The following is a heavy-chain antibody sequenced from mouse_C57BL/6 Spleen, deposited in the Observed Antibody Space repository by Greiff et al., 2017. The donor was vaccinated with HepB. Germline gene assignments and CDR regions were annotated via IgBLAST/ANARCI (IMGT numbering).Heavy chain of an antibody. CDR1: GYTFTSYW. V-gene: IGHV1-55*01. J-gene: IGHJ4*01. D-gene: IGHD1-1*01. Sequence: QVQLQQPGAELVKPGASVKLSCKASGYTFTSYWITWVQQRPGQGLEWIGDIYPGSGSTNYNEKFKSKATLTVDTSSSTDYMQLSSLTSEDSAVYYWARNDGSSYGNAMDYWGQGTAVTVAS. CDR2: IYPGSGST. CDR3: ARNDGSSYGNAMDY.